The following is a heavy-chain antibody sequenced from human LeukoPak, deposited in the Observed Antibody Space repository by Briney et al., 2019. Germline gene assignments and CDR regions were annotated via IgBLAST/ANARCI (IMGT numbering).Heavy chain of an antibody. CDR2: ISSSSSYI. CDR1: GFTFSSYS. J-gene: IGHJ4*02. V-gene: IGHV3-21*01. Sequence: PGGSLRLSCAASGFTFSSYSMNWVRQAPGKGLEWVSSISSSSSYIYYADSVKGRFTISRDNAKNSLYLQMNSLRAEDTAVYYCARDDIAARRGSWYFDYWGQGTLVTVSS. D-gene: IGHD6-6*01. CDR3: ARDDIAARRGSWYFDY.